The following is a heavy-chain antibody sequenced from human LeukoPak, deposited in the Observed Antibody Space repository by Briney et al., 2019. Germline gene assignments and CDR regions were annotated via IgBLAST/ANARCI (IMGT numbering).Heavy chain of an antibody. CDR1: GFTFSSYS. J-gene: IGHJ4*02. Sequence: GGSLRLSCAASGFTFSSYSMNWVRQAPGKGLEWVSSISSSSSYIYYADSVKGRFTISRDNAKDSLYLQMNSLRAEDTAVYYCARLRFSIAARPIDYWGQGTLVTVSS. V-gene: IGHV3-21*01. CDR3: ARLRFSIAARPIDY. D-gene: IGHD6-6*01. CDR2: ISSSSSYI.